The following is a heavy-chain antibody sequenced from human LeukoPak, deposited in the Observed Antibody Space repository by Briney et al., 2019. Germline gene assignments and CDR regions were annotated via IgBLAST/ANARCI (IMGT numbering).Heavy chain of an antibody. Sequence: GGSLRLSCAASGFTFSSYSMNWVRQAPGKGLEWVSSLSSSSNYIYYADSVKGRFTISRDNAKNSLYLQMNSLRAEDTAVYFCAREKNSGGLDYWGQGTLVTVSS. D-gene: IGHD4-23*01. CDR3: AREKNSGGLDY. CDR2: LSSSSNYI. V-gene: IGHV3-21*01. J-gene: IGHJ4*02. CDR1: GFTFSSYS.